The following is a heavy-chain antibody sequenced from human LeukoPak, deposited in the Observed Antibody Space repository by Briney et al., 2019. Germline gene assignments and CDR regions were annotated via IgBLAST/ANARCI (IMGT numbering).Heavy chain of an antibody. CDR3: ARELSGSSSRHFDY. V-gene: IGHV3-74*01. Sequence: PGGSLRLSCAASGFTISGYWMHWVRQAPGKGLVWVSRINSDGGNTNYADSVKGRFTISRDNAKDTLYLQMNSLRAEDTAVYYCARELSGSSSRHFDYWGQGTLVTVSS. CDR1: GFTISGYW. CDR2: INSDGGNT. D-gene: IGHD6-13*01. J-gene: IGHJ4*02.